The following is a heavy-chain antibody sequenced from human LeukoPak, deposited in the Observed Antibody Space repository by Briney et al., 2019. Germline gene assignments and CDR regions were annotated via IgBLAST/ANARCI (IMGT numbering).Heavy chain of an antibody. D-gene: IGHD3-10*01. J-gene: IGHJ4*02. CDR2: IKSKTDGGTT. CDR3: TTDVPTIPFDY. CDR1: GFXVTNNY. Sequence: GGSLRLSCAVSGFXVTNNYISWVRQAPGKGLEWVGRIKSKTDGGTTDYAAPVKGRFTISRDDSKNTLYLQMNSLKTEDTAVYYCTTDVPTIPFDYWGLGTLVTVSS. V-gene: IGHV3-15*01.